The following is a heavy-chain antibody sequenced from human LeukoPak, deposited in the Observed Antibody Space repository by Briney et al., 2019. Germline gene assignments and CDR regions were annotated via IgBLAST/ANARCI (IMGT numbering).Heavy chain of an antibody. CDR3: AKDGIYNTVTTAEYFQH. J-gene: IGHJ1*01. CDR1: GFTFSSHA. Sequence: GGSLRLSCAASGFTFSSHAMSWVRQAPGKGLEWVSAISGSGGSTYYADSAKGRFTISRDNSKNTLYLQMNSLRAEDTAVYYCAKDGIYNTVTTAEYFQHWGQGTLVTVSS. CDR2: ISGSGGST. V-gene: IGHV3-23*01. D-gene: IGHD4-17*01.